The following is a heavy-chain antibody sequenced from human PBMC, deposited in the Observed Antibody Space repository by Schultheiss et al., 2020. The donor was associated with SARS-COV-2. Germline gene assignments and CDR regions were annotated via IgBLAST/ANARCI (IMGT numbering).Heavy chain of an antibody. CDR2: ISGSGGTT. Sequence: GGSLRLSCVASGFTFSIYALSWVRQAPGKGPEWVSAISGSGGTTYYADSVKGRFTISRDNSKSTLYLQMTSLRAEDTAIYYCAKAQYQMLSSPFDPWGQGTLVTVSS. CDR3: AKAQYQMLSSPFDP. D-gene: IGHD2-2*01. V-gene: IGHV3-23*01. CDR1: GFTFSIYA. J-gene: IGHJ5*02.